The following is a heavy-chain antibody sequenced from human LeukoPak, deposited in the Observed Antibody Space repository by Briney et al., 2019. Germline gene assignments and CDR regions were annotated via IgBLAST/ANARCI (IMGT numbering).Heavy chain of an antibody. CDR2: IFPSGGEI. D-gene: IGHD2-8*02. V-gene: IGHV3-23*01. Sequence: GRSLRLSCAASGFTFSTFAMIWVRQPPGKGLEWVSSIFPSGGEIHYADSVRGRFTISRDNSKSTLSLQMNSLRAEDTAIYYCATYRQVLLPFESWGQGTLVTVSS. J-gene: IGHJ4*02. CDR3: ATYRQVLLPFES. CDR1: GFTFSTFA.